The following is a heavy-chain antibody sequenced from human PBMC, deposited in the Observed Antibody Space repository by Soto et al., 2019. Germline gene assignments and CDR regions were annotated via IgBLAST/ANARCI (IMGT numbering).Heavy chain of an antibody. CDR1: GGTFSSYA. CDR3: ARHVPAAGYYYGMDV. V-gene: IGHV1-69*12. J-gene: IGHJ6*02. Sequence: QVQLVQSGAEVKKPGSSVKVSCKASGGTFSSYAISWVRQAPGQGLEWMGGIISIFGKANYAQKFQGRVTITGDDYTSPGCMEPSGMGTEDTAVYYCARHVPAAGYYYGMDVWGQGTTVTVSS. D-gene: IGHD2-2*01. CDR2: IISIFGKA.